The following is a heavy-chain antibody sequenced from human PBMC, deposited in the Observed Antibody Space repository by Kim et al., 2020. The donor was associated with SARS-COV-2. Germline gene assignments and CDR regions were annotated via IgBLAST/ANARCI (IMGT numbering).Heavy chain of an antibody. J-gene: IGHJ4*02. CDR1: GGSISSSSYY. CDR3: ARLTGSSSLMDVGSDY. V-gene: IGHV4-39*01. Sequence: SETLSLTCTVSGGSISSSSYYWGWIRQPPGKGLEWIGSIYYSGSTYFNPSLKSRVTISVDTSKNQFSLKLSSVTAADTAVYYCARLTGSSSLMDVGSDYWGQGTLVTVSS. CDR2: IYYSGST. D-gene: IGHD2-8*01.